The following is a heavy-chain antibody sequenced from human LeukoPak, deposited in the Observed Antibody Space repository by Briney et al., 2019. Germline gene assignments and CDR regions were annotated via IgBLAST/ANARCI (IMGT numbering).Heavy chain of an antibody. CDR2: INPSGGST. D-gene: IGHD5-12*01. J-gene: IGHJ2*01. Sequence: ASVKVSCKASGYTFTSYYMHWVRQAPGQGLEWMGIINPSGGSTSYAQKFQGRVTMTRDTSTSTVYMELSSRRSEDTAVYYCARTISDWYFDLWGRGTLVTVSS. CDR1: GYTFTSYY. CDR3: ARTISDWYFDL. V-gene: IGHV1-46*01.